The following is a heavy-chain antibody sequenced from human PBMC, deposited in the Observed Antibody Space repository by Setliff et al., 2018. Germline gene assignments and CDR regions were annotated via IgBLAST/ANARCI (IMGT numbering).Heavy chain of an antibody. CDR2: INHYGST. V-gene: IGHV4-34*01. J-gene: IGHJ3*02. CDR1: DGSFSDYY. D-gene: IGHD3-10*01. CDR3: ARRWNFGPYGSGIHDGFDM. Sequence: SETLSLTCAVYDGSFSDYYWSWIRQPPGKGPEWIGEINHYGSTNYKSSLRSRVTISLDTSENQFSLKLNSVTAADTAVYYCARRWNFGPYGSGIHDGFDMWGQGTMVTVSS.